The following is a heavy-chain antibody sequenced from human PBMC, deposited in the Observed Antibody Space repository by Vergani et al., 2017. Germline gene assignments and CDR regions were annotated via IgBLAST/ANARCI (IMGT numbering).Heavy chain of an antibody. V-gene: IGHV4-39*01. Sequence: QVQLQESGPGLVKPSQTLSLTCTVSGGSISSGGYYWSWIRQHPGKGLEWIGSILYSGSTYYNPSLKSRVTISVDTSKNQFSLKVTSVTAADTAVYYCARHGMMVGQSDYWGQGTLVTVSS. CDR1: GGSISSGGYY. CDR2: ILYSGST. D-gene: IGHD3-22*01. J-gene: IGHJ4*02. CDR3: ARHGMMVGQSDY.